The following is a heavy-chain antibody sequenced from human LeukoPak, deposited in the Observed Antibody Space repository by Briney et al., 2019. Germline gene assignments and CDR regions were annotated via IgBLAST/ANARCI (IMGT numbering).Heavy chain of an antibody. CDR3: ATVTDYYGSGSFDY. Sequence: ASVKVSCKVSGYTLTELSMHWVRQAPGKGLEWMGGFDPEDGETIYAQKFQGRVTMTEDTSTDTAYMELSSLRSEDTAEYYCATVTDYYGSGSFDYWGQGTLVTVSS. D-gene: IGHD3-10*01. CDR1: GYTLTELS. J-gene: IGHJ4*02. CDR2: FDPEDGET. V-gene: IGHV1-24*01.